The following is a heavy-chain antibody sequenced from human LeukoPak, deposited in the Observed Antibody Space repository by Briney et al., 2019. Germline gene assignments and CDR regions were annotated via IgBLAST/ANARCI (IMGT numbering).Heavy chain of an antibody. V-gene: IGHV3-21*01. J-gene: IGHJ4*02. Sequence: GGSLRHPCGASGFTFSSYSMNWVRQAPGKGLEWVSSISSSSSYIYYADSVKGRFTISRDNAKNSLYLQMNSLRAEDTAVYYCASAEWELHLDHWGQGTLVTVS. CDR1: GFTFSSYS. CDR3: ASAEWELHLDH. D-gene: IGHD1-26*01. CDR2: ISSSSSYI.